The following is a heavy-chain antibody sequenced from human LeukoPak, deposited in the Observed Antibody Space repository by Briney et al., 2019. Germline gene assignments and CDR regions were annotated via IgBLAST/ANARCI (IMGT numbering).Heavy chain of an antibody. J-gene: IGHJ5*02. Sequence: GGSLRLSCAASGFTFSSYAMSWVRQAPGKGLEWVSAISGSGGSTYYADSVKGRFTISRDNSKNTLYLQMNSLRAEDTAVYYCAKDSRPLFEAQLDPWGQGTLVTVSS. CDR1: GFTFSSYA. V-gene: IGHV3-23*01. CDR2: ISGSGGST. D-gene: IGHD3-16*01. CDR3: AKDSRPLFEAQLDP.